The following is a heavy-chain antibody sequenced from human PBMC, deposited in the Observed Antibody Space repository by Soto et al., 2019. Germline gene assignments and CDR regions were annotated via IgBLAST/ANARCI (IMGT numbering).Heavy chain of an antibody. CDR2: IYHRGST. CDR3: TRRQLADI. CDR1: GDSISSSTYY. J-gene: IGHJ4*02. Sequence: SETLSLTCAVFGDSISSSTYYWGWIRQPPGKGLEWIGSIYHRGSTFYNPSLKSRITISVDTSKNQFSLKLNSVTAADTAVYYCTRRQLADIWGQGTLVTVSS. D-gene: IGHD6-13*01. V-gene: IGHV4-39*01.